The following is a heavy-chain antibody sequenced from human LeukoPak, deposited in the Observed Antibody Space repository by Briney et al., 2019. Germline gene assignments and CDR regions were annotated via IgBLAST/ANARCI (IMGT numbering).Heavy chain of an antibody. CDR1: GGSISRYY. J-gene: IGHJ5*02. V-gene: IGHV4-59*08. D-gene: IGHD3-3*01. CDR2: SYYSGST. CDR3: ASSGGYYNWFDP. Sequence: SETLSLTCTVSGGSISRYYWSWIRQPPGKGLEWIGYSYYSGSTYYNPSLKSRVTISVDTSKNQFSLKLNSVTAADTAVYYCASSGGYYNWFDPWGQGTLVTVSS.